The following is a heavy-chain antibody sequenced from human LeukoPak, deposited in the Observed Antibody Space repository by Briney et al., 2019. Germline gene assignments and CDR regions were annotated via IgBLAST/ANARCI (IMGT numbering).Heavy chain of an antibody. CDR2: MSKSGSTI. D-gene: IGHD3-10*01. J-gene: IGHJ4*02. Sequence: GGSLRLSCAASGFSFSDYYMSWIRQAPGKGLEWVSYMSKSGSTIYYADSVKGRFTISRDNTKNSLYLQMNSLRAEDTAVYYCASVLWFGGIFFDYWGQGTLVTVSS. CDR3: ASVLWFGGIFFDY. V-gene: IGHV3-11*01. CDR1: GFSFSDYY.